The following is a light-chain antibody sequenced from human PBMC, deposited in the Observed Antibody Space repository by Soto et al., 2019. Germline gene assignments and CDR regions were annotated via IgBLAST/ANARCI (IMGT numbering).Light chain of an antibody. CDR3: QQYNSYPGT. V-gene: IGKV1-5*01. CDR1: QSISSW. Sequence: DIEMTQSPSTLSASVGDRVTITCRASQSISSWLAWYQQKPGKAPKLLIYDASSLESGVPSRFSGSGSGTEFTLTISSLQPDDFATYYCQQYNSYPGTFGGGTKVDIK. J-gene: IGKJ4*01. CDR2: DAS.